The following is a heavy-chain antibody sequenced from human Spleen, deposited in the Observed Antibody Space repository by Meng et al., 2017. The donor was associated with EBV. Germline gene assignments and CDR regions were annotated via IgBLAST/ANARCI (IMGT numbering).Heavy chain of an antibody. V-gene: IGHV4-34*01. CDR2: INHSGST. CDR3: ARVGYHRPASEY. CDR1: GGSFSGYY. Sequence: QVQLQQWGAGLLKPSETLSLTCAVYGGSFSGYYWSWIRQPPGKGLEWIGEINHSGSTNYDPSLKSRVTISVDTSKNQFSLKLSSVTAADTAVYYCARVGYHRPASEYWGQGTLVTVSS. D-gene: IGHD2-15*01. J-gene: IGHJ4*02.